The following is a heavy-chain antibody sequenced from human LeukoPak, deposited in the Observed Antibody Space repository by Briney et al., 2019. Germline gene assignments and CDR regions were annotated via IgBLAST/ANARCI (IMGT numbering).Heavy chain of an antibody. CDR2: ISGSGGTT. CDR3: AKGLLSGSYRWFDP. J-gene: IGHJ5*02. Sequence: PGGSLRLSCAASGFTFSSYAMSWVRQGPGKGLEWVSGISGSGGTTYYADSVKGRFTISRDNTKSTLYLQMDSLRAEDTAVYYCAKGLLSGSYRWFDPWGQGTLVTVSS. V-gene: IGHV3-23*01. CDR1: GFTFSSYA. D-gene: IGHD1-26*01.